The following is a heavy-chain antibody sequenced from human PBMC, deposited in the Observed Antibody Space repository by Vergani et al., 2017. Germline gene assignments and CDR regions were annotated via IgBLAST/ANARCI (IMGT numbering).Heavy chain of an antibody. CDR3: EKHISVVQPSSMTYFDY. D-gene: IGHD2-21*01. CDR1: GDSISTSSYA. Sequence: QMQLQESGPGLVKPSETLSLSCTVSGDSISTSSYAWGWIRQPPGKTLEWIGNVFYGGRTSYNPSLKSRVTLSLDTSKKPIYLHLTSVTAADTAVYYCEKHISVVQPSSMTYFDYWGQGTLVTVSS. J-gene: IGHJ4*02. CDR2: VFYGGRT. V-gene: IGHV4-39*01.